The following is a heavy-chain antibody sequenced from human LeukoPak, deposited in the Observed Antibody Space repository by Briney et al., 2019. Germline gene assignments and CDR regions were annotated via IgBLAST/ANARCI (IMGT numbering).Heavy chain of an antibody. CDR3: ARDSIAVAGFDY. D-gene: IGHD6-19*01. CDR2: ISYDGSNK. J-gene: IGHJ4*02. V-gene: IGHV3-30-3*01. CDR1: GFTFSSYA. Sequence: GGSLRLSCAASGFTFSSYAMHWVRQAPGKGLEWVAVISYDGSNKYYADSVKGRLTISRDNSKNTLYLQMNSLRAEDTAVYYCARDSIAVAGFDYWGQGTLVTVSS.